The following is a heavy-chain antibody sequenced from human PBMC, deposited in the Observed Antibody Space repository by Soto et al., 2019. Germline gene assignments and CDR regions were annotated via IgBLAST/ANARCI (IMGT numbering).Heavy chain of an antibody. V-gene: IGHV4-59*01. CDR3: ARDRGLGSGWYGWFDP. CDR2: IYYSEST. CDR1: GGSISSYY. Sequence: PSETLSLTCPVSGGSISSYYWSWIRQPPGKGLEWIGYIYYSESTNYNPSLKSRVTISVDTSKNQFPLKLSSVTAADTAVYYCARDRGLGSGWYGWFDPWGQGTLVTVSS. J-gene: IGHJ5*02. D-gene: IGHD6-19*01.